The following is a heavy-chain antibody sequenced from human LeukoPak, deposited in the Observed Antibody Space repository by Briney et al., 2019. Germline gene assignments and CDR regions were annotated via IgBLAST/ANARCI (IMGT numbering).Heavy chain of an antibody. D-gene: IGHD3-22*01. CDR2: IKSKTDGGTT. V-gene: IGHV3-15*01. CDR3: TTRLRYYDSSGYWGLDY. CDR1: GFTFSNAW. Sequence: GGSLRLSCVASGFTFSNAWMSWVRQAPGKGLEWVGRIKSKTDGGTTDYAAPVKGRFTISRDDSKNTLYLQMNSLKTEDTAVYYCTTRLRYYDSSGYWGLDYWGQGTLVTVSS. J-gene: IGHJ4*02.